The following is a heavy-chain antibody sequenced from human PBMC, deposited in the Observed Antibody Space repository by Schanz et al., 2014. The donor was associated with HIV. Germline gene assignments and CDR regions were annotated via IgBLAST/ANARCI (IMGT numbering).Heavy chain of an antibody. CDR2: IYYSGST. CDR3: ARGYYDSSGYIHAFDI. Sequence: QVQLQESGPGLVKPSQTLSLTCTVSGGSISSGDNYWSWIRQPPGKGLEWIGYIYYSGSTYYNPSLKIRVNIAVDTSKTQFSLKLSSVTAADTAVYYCARGYYDSSGYIHAFDIWGQGTMVTVSS. V-gene: IGHV4-30-4*01. D-gene: IGHD3-22*01. J-gene: IGHJ3*02. CDR1: GGSISSGDNY.